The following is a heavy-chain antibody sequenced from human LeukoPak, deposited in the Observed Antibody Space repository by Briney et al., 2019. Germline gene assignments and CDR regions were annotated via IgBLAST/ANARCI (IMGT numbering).Heavy chain of an antibody. Sequence: GGSLRLSCAASGFTFSSYSMNWVRQAPGKGLEWVSAISATGGTTYYADSVKGRFTISRDNSKNTLYLQMNSLRAEDTAVYYCASEVIAARDYWGQGTLVTVSS. CDR3: ASEVIAARDY. J-gene: IGHJ4*02. D-gene: IGHD6-6*01. V-gene: IGHV3-23*01. CDR2: ISATGGTT. CDR1: GFTFSSYS.